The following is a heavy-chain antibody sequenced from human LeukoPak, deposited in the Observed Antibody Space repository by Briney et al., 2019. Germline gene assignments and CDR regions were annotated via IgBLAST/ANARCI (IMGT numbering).Heavy chain of an antibody. CDR2: IIAIFGTA. Sequence: ASLKDSCKAPRGTFISDAISSGRQAPGEGLEWMGRIIAIFGTANYAQKFRGRVSITADKSTSTAYMELSRVRSEDTAVYYCASRPNVAAAGSNFDYWGQGTMVTVSS. D-gene: IGHD6-13*01. J-gene: IGHJ4*02. CDR3: ASRPNVAAAGSNFDY. V-gene: IGHV1-69*06. CDR1: RGTFISDA.